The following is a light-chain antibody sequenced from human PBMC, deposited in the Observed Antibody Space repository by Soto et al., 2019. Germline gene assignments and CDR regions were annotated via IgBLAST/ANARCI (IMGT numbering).Light chain of an antibody. CDR1: QSLSGNY. CDR3: QQYGSSPIT. J-gene: IGKJ5*01. CDR2: GAS. V-gene: IGKV3-20*01. Sequence: EIVLTQSPGTLSLSPGERATLSCRASQSLSGNYFAWYQHKPGQAPRFLIYGASNRATGIPDRFSGGGSGTDFALTISSPEPEDSAVYYCQQYGSSPITFGQGTRLEIK.